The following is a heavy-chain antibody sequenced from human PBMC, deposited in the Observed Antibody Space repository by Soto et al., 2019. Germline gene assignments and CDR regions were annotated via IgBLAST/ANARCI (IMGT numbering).Heavy chain of an antibody. CDR2: ISASTRNT. J-gene: IGHJ2*01. V-gene: IGHV1-18*01. D-gene: IGHD2-15*01. Sequence: VQLVQSGGEVKKPGASVKVSCQASGYTFSDYAISWVRQAPGQGLEWMGWISASTRNTDQAQNFQGRVIMTLDTSTNTAYMGLRSLRSDDTAVYYCVRCYCSVGSCYACWHFALWGRGPLVTVSS. CDR1: GYTFSDYA. CDR3: VRCYCSVGSCYACWHFAL.